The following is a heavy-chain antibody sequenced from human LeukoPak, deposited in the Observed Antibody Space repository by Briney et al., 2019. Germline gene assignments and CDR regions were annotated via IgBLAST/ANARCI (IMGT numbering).Heavy chain of an antibody. J-gene: IGHJ4*02. Sequence: SETLSFTCAVHGGSFSGYYWSWIRQPPGKGLEWIGEINHSRSTNYNPSLKSRVTISVDTSKNQFALKLSSVTAADTAVYYCARGPIVGATVAEYYFDYWGQGTLVTVSS. CDR2: INHSRST. V-gene: IGHV4-34*01. D-gene: IGHD1-26*01. CDR3: ARGPIVGATVAEYYFDY. CDR1: GGSFSGYY.